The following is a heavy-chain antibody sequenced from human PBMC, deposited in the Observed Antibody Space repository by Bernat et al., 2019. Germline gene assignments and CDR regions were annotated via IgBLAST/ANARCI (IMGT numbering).Heavy chain of an antibody. D-gene: IGHD5-12*01. V-gene: IGHV3-48*01. CDR1: GFTFSSYS. J-gene: IGHJ4*02. CDR2: ISSSSSTI. CDR3: ARGSIVATPYYFDY. Sequence: EVQLVESGGGLVQPGGSLRLSCAASGFTFSSYSMNWVCQAPGKGLEWVSYISSSSSTIYYADSVKGRFTISRDNAKNSLYLQMNSLRAEDTAVYYCARGSIVATPYYFDYWGQGTLVTVSS.